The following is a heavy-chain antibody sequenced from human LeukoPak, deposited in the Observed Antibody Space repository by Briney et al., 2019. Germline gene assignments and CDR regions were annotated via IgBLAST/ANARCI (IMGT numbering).Heavy chain of an antibody. CDR2: ICSDGTT. V-gene: IGHV3-66*01. D-gene: IGHD6-13*01. J-gene: IGHJ4*02. CDR1: AFTVSTNY. Sequence: PGGSLRLSCAVSAFTVSTNYMTWVRQAPGKGLEWVSVICSDGTTYYADSVKGRFSISRDSSKNTVFLQMNRLRAEDTAVYYCARDIGSSAGFDYWGQGTLVTVSS. CDR3: ARDIGSSAGFDY.